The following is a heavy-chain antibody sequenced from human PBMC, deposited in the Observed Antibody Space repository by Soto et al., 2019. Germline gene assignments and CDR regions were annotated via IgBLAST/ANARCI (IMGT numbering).Heavy chain of an antibody. J-gene: IGHJ4*02. D-gene: IGHD4-17*01. CDR2: ISSDGREK. Sequence: PGGSLRLSCVASGFTFSNYAMHWVRQAPGKGLGWFAVISSDGREKYYLDSVWDRFTISRDNSKNTLYLQMNNLRPEDTAMYYCANSWTTLTTGFDFWAQGALVTVSS. V-gene: IGHV3-30*18. CDR3: ANSWTTLTTGFDF. CDR1: GFTFSNYA.